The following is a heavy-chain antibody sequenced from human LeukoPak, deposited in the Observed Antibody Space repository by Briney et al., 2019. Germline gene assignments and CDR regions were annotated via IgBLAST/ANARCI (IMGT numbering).Heavy chain of an antibody. Sequence: ASVKVSCKASGYTFTGYYMHWVRPAPGRGLEWMGMIYPRDGSTSYAQKFQGRVTVTRDTSTSTVHMELSGLRSEDTAVYYCARDQEGFDYWGQGTLVTVSS. V-gene: IGHV1-46*01. J-gene: IGHJ4*02. CDR3: ARDQEGFDY. CDR2: IYPRDGST. CDR1: GYTFTGYY.